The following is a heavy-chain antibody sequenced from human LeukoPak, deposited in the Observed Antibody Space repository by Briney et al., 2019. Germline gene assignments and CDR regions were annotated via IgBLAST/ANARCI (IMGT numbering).Heavy chain of an antibody. D-gene: IGHD3-16*01. Sequence: PGGSLRLSCAVSGFIFSRHWMHWVRQAPGEGLVCVARVKKYGTYRDYGDPVKGRFTISRDNAKNTRYLQMISLRVEDTARYYCVRDDDVYAFDYGGQGNVVIVSS. J-gene: IGHJ4*02. V-gene: IGHV3-74*01. CDR2: VKKYGTYR. CDR1: GFIFSRHW. CDR3: VRDDDVYAFDY.